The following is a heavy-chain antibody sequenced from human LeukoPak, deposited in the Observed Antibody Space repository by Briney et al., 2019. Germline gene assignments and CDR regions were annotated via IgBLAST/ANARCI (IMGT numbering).Heavy chain of an antibody. CDR3: ARQTIERSLGGVPDFFDP. CDR1: GGSISSYY. J-gene: IGHJ5*02. Sequence: SETLSLTCTVSGGSISSYYWSWIRQPAGKGLEWIGRIYTSGSTNYNPSLKSRVTMSVDTSKNQFSLKLSSVTAADTAIYYCARQTIERSLGGVPDFFDPWGQGILVTVSS. V-gene: IGHV4-4*07. D-gene: IGHD3-3*01. CDR2: IYTSGST.